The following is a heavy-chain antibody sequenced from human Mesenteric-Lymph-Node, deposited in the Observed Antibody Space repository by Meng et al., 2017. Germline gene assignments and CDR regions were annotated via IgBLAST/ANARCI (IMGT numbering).Heavy chain of an antibody. D-gene: IGHD6-19*01. CDR3: ARDLSSSWTDSSGWTLGY. CDR1: GGSFSGYY. Sequence: SETLSLTCAVYGGSFSGYYWSWIRQPPGKGLEWIGEINHSGSTNYNPSLKSRVTMSVDTSKNQFSLKLSSVTAADTAVYYCARDLSSSWTDSSGWTLGYWGQGTLVTVSS. CDR2: INHSGST. V-gene: IGHV4-34*01. J-gene: IGHJ4*02.